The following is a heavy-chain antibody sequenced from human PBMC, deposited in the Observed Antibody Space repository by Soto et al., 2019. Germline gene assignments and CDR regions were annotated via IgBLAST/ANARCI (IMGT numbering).Heavy chain of an antibody. J-gene: IGHJ6*03. V-gene: IGHV5-51*01. CDR1: GYSFTSYW. CDR2: IYPGDSDT. D-gene: IGHD3-10*01. Sequence: GESLKISCKGSGYSFTSYWIGWVRQMPGKGLEWMGIIYPGDSDTRYSPSFQGQVTISADKSISTAYLQWSSLKASDTAMYYCARLGGSGSYYSLDYYYMDVWGKGTTVTVSS. CDR3: ARLGGSGSYYSLDYYYMDV.